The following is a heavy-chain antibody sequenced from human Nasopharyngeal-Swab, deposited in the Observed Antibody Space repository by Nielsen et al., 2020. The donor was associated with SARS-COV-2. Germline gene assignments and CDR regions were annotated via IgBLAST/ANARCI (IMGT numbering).Heavy chain of an antibody. CDR2: ISPYNDYT. J-gene: IGHJ4*02. Sequence: ASVKVSCKTSGYTFSSYGIAWVRQAPGQGLEWLGWISPYNDYTHYAQKFQGSVTMTSDTSTSTAYLELRSLTSDDTAVYYCERELGVGLFDYWGQGTLVNVSS. CDR1: GYTFSSYG. V-gene: IGHV1-18*01. CDR3: ERELGVGLFDY. D-gene: IGHD3-16*01.